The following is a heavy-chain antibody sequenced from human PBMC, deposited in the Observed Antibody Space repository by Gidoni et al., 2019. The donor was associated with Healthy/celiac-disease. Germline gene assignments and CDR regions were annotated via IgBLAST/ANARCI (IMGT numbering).Heavy chain of an antibody. J-gene: IGHJ4*02. Sequence: EVQLVESGGVVVQPGGSLSLSCAASGFTFDDYAMHWVRQAPGKGLEWVSLISWDGGSTYYADSVKGRFTISRDNSKNSLYLQMNSLRAEDTALYYCAKEGGGAAALGYYFDYWGQGTLVTVSS. CDR3: AKEGGGAAALGYYFDY. CDR1: GFTFDDYA. V-gene: IGHV3-43D*04. CDR2: ISWDGGST. D-gene: IGHD6-13*01.